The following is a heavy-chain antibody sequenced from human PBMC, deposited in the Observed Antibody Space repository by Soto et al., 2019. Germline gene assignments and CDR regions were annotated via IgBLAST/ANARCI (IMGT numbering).Heavy chain of an antibody. CDR3: ASPLGTAPGGSYYYYGIDG. V-gene: IGHV4-38-2*01. D-gene: IGHD3-16*01. CDR1: GYSISSGYY. Sequence: PXETLSLTCAVAGYSISSGYYWGWIRQPPGKGLEWIGSIYHSGSTYYNPSLKSRVTISVGTSKNQFSLQLSSVTAADTAVYYCASPLGTAPGGSYYYYGIDGCGQELMVIVS. J-gene: IGHJ6*01. CDR2: IYHSGST.